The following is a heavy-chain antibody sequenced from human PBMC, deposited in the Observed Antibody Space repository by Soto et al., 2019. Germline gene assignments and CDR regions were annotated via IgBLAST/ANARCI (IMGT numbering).Heavy chain of an antibody. V-gene: IGHV1-69*01. CDR1: GGTFSSYA. D-gene: IGHD5-12*01. CDR2: IIPIFGTA. CDR3: ARTEEWMATISWGDFDY. J-gene: IGHJ4*02. Sequence: QLQLVQSGAEVKKPGSSVKVSCKASGGTFSSYAISWVRQAPGQGLEWMGGIIPIFGTANYAQKFQGRVTITADESTSTAYMELSSLRSEDTAVYYCARTEEWMATISWGDFDYWGQGTLVTVSS.